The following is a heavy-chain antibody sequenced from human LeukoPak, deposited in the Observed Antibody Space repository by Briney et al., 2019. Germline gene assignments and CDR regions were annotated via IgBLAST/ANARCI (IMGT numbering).Heavy chain of an antibody. Sequence: GASVKVSCKASGYTFTGYYMHWVRQAPGQGLEWMGWINPNSGGTNYAQKFQGRVTMTRDTSISTAYMELSRLRSDDTAVYYCARVDYGGNTALDYWGQGTLVTVSS. J-gene: IGHJ4*02. CDR1: GYTFTGYY. V-gene: IGHV1-2*02. D-gene: IGHD4-23*01. CDR2: INPNSGGT. CDR3: ARVDYGGNTALDY.